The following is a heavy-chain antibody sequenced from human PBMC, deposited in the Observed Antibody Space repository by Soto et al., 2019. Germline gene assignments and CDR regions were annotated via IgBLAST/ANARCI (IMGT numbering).Heavy chain of an antibody. J-gene: IGHJ6*02. D-gene: IGHD2-21*01. Sequence: QVQLQESGPGLVKPSQTLSLTCTVSGGSISSGGYYWSWIRQHPGKGLEWIGYIYYSGSTYYNPSLKSQVTFSVDTAKNQFSLKLSSVTAADTAVYYCARDSEFISLAGGMDVWGQGTTVTVSS. CDR2: IYYSGST. V-gene: IGHV4-31*01. CDR1: GGSISSGGYY. CDR3: ARDSEFISLAGGMDV.